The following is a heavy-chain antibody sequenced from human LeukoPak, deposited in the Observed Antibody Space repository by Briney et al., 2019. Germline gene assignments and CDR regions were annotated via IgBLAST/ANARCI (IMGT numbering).Heavy chain of an antibody. D-gene: IGHD2-15*01. CDR2: IKSKTDGGTT. J-gene: IGHJ4*02. V-gene: IGHV3-15*01. CDR3: TTNGVVVVAATPFDY. Sequence: GGSLRLSCAASGFTFSNAWMSWVRQAPGKGLEWVGRIKSKTDGGTTDYAAPVKGRFTISRDESKNTLYLQMNSLKTEDTAVYYCTTNGVVVVAATPFDYWGPGTLVTVSS. CDR1: GFTFSNAW.